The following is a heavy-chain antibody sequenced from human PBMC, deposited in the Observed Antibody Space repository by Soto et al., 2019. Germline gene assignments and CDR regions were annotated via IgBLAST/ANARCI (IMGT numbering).Heavy chain of an antibody. V-gene: IGHV3-48*02. CDR1: GFTFSSYS. J-gene: IGHJ4*02. CDR2: ISSSSSTI. Sequence: EVQLVESGGGLVQPGGSLRLSCAASGFTFSSYSMNWVRQAPGKGLEWVAYISSSSSTIYYADSVKGRFTISRDNAKNSLYLQMHSLRDEDTAVYYCARDGSTAEDGDRGGFGYWGQGTLVTVSS. D-gene: IGHD3-10*01. CDR3: ARDGSTAEDGDRGGFGY.